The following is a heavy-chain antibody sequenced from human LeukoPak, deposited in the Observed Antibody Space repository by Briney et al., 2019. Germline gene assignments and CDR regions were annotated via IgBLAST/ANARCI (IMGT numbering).Heavy chain of an antibody. Sequence: GGSLRLSCAASGFTVSNNYMSWVRQAPGKGLEWVSIIYSGGSVYDADSVKGRFAIFRDSSKNTLYLQMNSLRAEDTAVYYCARATLWFGANYYGMDVWGQGTTVTVSS. CDR1: GFTVSNNY. J-gene: IGHJ6*02. V-gene: IGHV3-66*01. CDR3: ARATLWFGANYYGMDV. CDR2: IYSGGSV. D-gene: IGHD3-10*01.